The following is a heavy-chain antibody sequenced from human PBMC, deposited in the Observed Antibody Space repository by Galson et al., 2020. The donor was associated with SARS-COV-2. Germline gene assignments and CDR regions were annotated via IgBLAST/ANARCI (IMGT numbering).Heavy chain of an antibody. Sequence: SQTLSLTCTVSGGPISSKNYYWAWIRQPPGTGLAWIGTSYWTGTSYYKASLKSRVTISVDTSQNHFSLKVTSVTAADTAIYYCAREAGSTWSNWFDLWGQGSLVTVSS. CDR3: AREAGSTWSNWFDL. V-gene: IGHV4-39*07. CDR2: SYWTGTS. D-gene: IGHD6-13*01. J-gene: IGHJ5*02. CDR1: GGPISSKNYY.